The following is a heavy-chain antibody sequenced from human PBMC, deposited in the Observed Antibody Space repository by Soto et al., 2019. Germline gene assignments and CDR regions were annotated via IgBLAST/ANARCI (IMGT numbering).Heavy chain of an antibody. Sequence: SETLSLTCTVSGGSISSSSYYWGWIRQPPGKGLEWIGSIYYSGSTYYNPSLKSRVTISVDTSKNQFSLKLSSVTAADTAVYYCARRFGDGNYYYYYGMDVWGQGTTVTVSS. J-gene: IGHJ6*02. CDR1: GGSISSSSYY. D-gene: IGHD3-3*01. CDR2: IYYSGST. CDR3: ARRFGDGNYYYYYGMDV. V-gene: IGHV4-39*01.